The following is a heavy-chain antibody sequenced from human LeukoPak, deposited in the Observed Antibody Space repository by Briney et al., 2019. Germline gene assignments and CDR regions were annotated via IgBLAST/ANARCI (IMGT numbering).Heavy chain of an antibody. Sequence: ASVKVSCKASGYTFTGYYMHWVRQAPGQGLEWMGRIIPILGIANYAQKFQGRVTITADKSTSTAYMELSSLRSEDTAVYYCARDNRTRGDVWGQGTTVTVSS. V-gene: IGHV1-69*04. CDR1: GYTFTGYY. CDR2: IIPILGIA. CDR3: ARDNRTRGDV. J-gene: IGHJ6*02.